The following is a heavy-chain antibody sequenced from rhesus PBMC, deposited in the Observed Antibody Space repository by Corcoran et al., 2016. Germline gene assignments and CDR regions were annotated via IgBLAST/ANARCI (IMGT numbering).Heavy chain of an antibody. J-gene: IGHJ4*01. D-gene: IGHD1-44*02. Sequence: QVTLKESGPALVKPTQTLTLTCTFSGFSLSTSGMGVGWIRQPSRKTLEWLAHIYWDDNKRYRKYLKSRLTISKDTSKNQVVLTRTNMDPVDTATYYCARSIVGATRRYFDYWGQGVLVTVSS. CDR3: ARSIVGATRRYFDY. V-gene: IGHV2-1*01. CDR2: IYWDDNK. CDR1: GFSLSTSGMG.